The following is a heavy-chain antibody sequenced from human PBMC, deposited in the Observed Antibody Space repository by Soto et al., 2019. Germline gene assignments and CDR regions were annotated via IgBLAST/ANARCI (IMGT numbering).Heavy chain of an antibody. CDR1: GFIFRNYW. CDR2: ISSDGSGT. V-gene: IGHV3-74*01. J-gene: IGHJ6*02. CDR3: ASDMHGSGRFGYYFGLGV. Sequence: EVQLAESGGDLVQPGGALRLSCAASGFIFRNYWMHWVRQTPGKGLVWVARISSDGSGTSYEDSVKGRFTISRDNAKKTLYLQMNRLGAGATAVYFWASDMHGSGRFGYYFGLGVWGQGTTVTVSS. D-gene: IGHD3-10*01.